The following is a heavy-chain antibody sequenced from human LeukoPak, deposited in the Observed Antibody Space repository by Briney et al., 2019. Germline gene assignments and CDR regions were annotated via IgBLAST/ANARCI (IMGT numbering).Heavy chain of an antibody. J-gene: IGHJ3*02. D-gene: IGHD1-26*01. V-gene: IGHV4-61*02. CDR2: IYTSGST. Sequence: SETLSLTCTVSGGSISSGSYYWSWIRQPAGKGLEWIGRIYTSGSTNYNPSLKSRVTISVDTSKNQFSLKLSSVTAADTAVYYCARHDPIVGTPDAFDIWGQGTMVTVSS. CDR3: ARHDPIVGTPDAFDI. CDR1: GGSISSGSYY.